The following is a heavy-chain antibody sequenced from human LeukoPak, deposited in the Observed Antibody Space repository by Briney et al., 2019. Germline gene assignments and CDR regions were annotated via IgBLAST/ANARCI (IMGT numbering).Heavy chain of an antibody. V-gene: IGHV1-18*01. CDR1: GYTFTNYA. Sequence: ASVKVSCKASGYTFTNYAVSWVRQAPGQGLEWMGWISAYNGNTNYAQKLQSRVTMTTDTSTSTAYMELRSLRSDDTAVYYCVRIVGAFGGGPDNWFDPWGQGTLVTVSS. D-gene: IGHD1-26*01. CDR3: VRIVGAFGGGPDNWFDP. CDR2: ISAYNGNT. J-gene: IGHJ5*02.